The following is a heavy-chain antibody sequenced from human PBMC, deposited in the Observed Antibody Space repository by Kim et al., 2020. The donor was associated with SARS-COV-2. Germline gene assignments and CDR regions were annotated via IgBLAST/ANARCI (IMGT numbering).Heavy chain of an antibody. CDR3: ARDLSDGSGSYHY. Sequence: AQKFQGRVTITADESTSTAYMELSSLRSEDTAVYYCARDLSDGSGSYHYWGQGTLVTVSS. D-gene: IGHD3-10*01. J-gene: IGHJ4*02. V-gene: IGHV1-69*01.